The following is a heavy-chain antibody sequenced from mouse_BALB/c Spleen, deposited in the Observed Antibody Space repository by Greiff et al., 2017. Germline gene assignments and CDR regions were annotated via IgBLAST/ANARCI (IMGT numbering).Heavy chain of an antibody. D-gene: IGHD2-2*01. CDR3: AREYGSEGFAY. V-gene: IGHV2-6-4*01. J-gene: IGHJ3*01. CDR2: IWGGGST. CDR1: GFSLSRYS. Sequence: VQVVESGPGLVAPSQSLSITCTVSGFSLSRYSVHWVRQPPGKGLEWLGIIWGGGSTDYNSALKSRLSISKDNSKSQVFLKMNSLQTDDTAMYYCAREYGSEGFAYWGQGTLVTVSA.